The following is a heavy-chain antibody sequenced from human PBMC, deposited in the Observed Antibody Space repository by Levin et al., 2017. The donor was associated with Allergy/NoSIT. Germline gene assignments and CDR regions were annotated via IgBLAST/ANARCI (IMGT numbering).Heavy chain of an antibody. D-gene: IGHD3-16*02. CDR1: GFAFSGQS. Sequence: SCEASGFAFSGQSMNWVRQAPGKGLEWISYIISSGGTTHYADSVKGRFTISRDNAKNSLYLQMDSLRVDDTAVYYCARGLDSQNYRDHRFDPWGQGTLVTVSS. CDR3: ARGLDSQNYRDHRFDP. J-gene: IGHJ5*01. V-gene: IGHV3-48*01. CDR2: IISSGGTT.